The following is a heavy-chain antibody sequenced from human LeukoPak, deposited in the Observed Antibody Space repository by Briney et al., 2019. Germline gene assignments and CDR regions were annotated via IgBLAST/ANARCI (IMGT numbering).Heavy chain of an antibody. CDR1: GFIFSNYA. V-gene: IGHV3-30-3*01. CDR3: ARDERPI. J-gene: IGHJ4*02. D-gene: IGHD6-25*01. CDR2: ISFGASNK. Sequence: GGSLRLSCAASGFIFSNYALHWVRQAPGKGLEWVAVISFGASNKYYADSVKGRFTISRDNSKNTLYLQMNSLRTEDTAVYYCARDERPIWGQGTLVTVSS.